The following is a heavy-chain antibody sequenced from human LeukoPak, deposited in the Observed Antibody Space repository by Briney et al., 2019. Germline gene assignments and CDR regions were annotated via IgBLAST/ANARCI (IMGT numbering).Heavy chain of an antibody. CDR2: IKQDGSEK. CDR1: GFTFSSYW. V-gene: IGHV3-7*01. D-gene: IGHD3-3*01. CDR3: ARMVASITIFGVVNYYMDV. Sequence: GGSLRLSCAASGFTFSSYWMSWVRQAPGKGLEWVANIKQDGSEKYHVDSVKGRFTISRDNAKNSLYLQMNSLRAEDTAVYYCARMVASITIFGVVNYYMDVWGKGTTVTVSS. J-gene: IGHJ6*03.